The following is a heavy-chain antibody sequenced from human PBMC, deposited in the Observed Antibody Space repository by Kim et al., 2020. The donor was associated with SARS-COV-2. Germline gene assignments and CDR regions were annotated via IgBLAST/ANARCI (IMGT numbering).Heavy chain of an antibody. J-gene: IGHJ4*02. V-gene: IGHV3-30*04. CDR3: ARGRSTMIVVGHYFDY. Sequence: GGSLRLSCAASGFTFSSYAMHWVRQAPGKGLEWVAVISYDGSNKYYADSVKGRFTISRDNSKNTLYLQMNSLRAEDTAVYYCARGRSTMIVVGHYFDYWGQGTLVTVSS. D-gene: IGHD3-22*01. CDR2: ISYDGSNK. CDR1: GFTFSSYA.